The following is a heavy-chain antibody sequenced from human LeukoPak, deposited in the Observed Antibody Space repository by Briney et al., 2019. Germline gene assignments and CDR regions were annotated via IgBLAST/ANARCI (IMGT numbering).Heavy chain of an antibody. CDR1: GFTFTTYW. CDR2: INSDGGST. V-gene: IGHV3-74*01. J-gene: IGHJ4*02. D-gene: IGHD2-21*02. CDR3: ARLRCDVGDCYSTGQNS. Sequence: GGSLRLSCAASGFTFTTYWMHWVRQAPGQGLVWVSRINSDGGSTSYADSVKGRFSISRDNARNTLYLQMNSLRAEDTAVYFCARLRCDVGDCYSTGQNSWGQGTLVTVSS.